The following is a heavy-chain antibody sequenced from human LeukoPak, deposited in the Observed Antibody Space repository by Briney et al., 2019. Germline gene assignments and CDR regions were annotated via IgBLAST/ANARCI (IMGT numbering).Heavy chain of an antibody. D-gene: IGHD6-19*01. CDR2: IIPIFGTA. V-gene: IGHV1-69*13. J-gene: IGHJ4*02. CDR3: ARHHSGWHFDS. Sequence: SEKVSCKASGYTFTSYDISWVRQAPGQGLEWMGGIIPIFGTANYAQKFQGRVTITADESTSTAYMELSSLRSEDTAVYYCARHHSGWHFDSWGQRIPVTVSS. CDR1: GYTFTSYD.